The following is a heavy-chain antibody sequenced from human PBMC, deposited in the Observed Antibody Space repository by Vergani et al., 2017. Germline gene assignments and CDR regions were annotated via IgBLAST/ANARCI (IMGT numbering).Heavy chain of an antibody. Sequence: EVQLVESGGGLVKPGGSLRLSCAASGFTFSSYSMHWVRQAPGKGLEWVSSISSSSSYIYYADSVKGRFTISRDNAKNSLYLQMNSLRAEDTAVYYCARDQEWSNWNDGPGFGPWGQGTLVTVSS. CDR2: ISSSSSYI. CDR1: GFTFSSYS. J-gene: IGHJ5*02. V-gene: IGHV3-21*01. CDR3: ARDQEWSNWNDGPGFGP. D-gene: IGHD1-1*01.